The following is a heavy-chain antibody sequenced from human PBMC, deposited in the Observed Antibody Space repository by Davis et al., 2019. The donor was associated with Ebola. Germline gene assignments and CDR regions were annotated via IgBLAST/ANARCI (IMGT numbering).Heavy chain of an antibody. CDR1: GFTFNSYA. J-gene: IGHJ3*02. CDR3: AKEIVLGTTGWGDAFDI. CDR2: ISGSGGST. Sequence: PGGSLRLSCAASGFTFNSYAMSWVRQAPGKGLEWVSAISGSGGSTSYADSVKGRFTISRDNSKNTLYLQMNSLRAEDTAVYYCAKEIVLGTTGWGDAFDIWGQGTMVTVSS. D-gene: IGHD1-1*01. V-gene: IGHV3-23*01.